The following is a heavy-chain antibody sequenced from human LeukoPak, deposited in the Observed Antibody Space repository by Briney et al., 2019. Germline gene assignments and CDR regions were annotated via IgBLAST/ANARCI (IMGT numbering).Heavy chain of an antibody. Sequence: GGSLRLSCVASGFTFRNYGMHWSRQAPGKGLEWVSAISGSGGSTYYADSVKGRFTISRDNAKNTQYLKMNSLRAEDTALYYCARSDSGQIDYWGQGTVVSVSS. CDR3: ARSDSGQIDY. CDR2: ISGSGGST. V-gene: IGHV3-23*01. D-gene: IGHD5-12*01. CDR1: GFTFRNYG. J-gene: IGHJ4*02.